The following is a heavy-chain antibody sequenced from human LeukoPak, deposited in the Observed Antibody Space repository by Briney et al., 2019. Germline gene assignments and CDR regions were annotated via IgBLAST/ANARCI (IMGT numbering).Heavy chain of an antibody. CDR1: GYSLGSGFY. J-gene: IGHJ4*02. Sequence: SETLSLTCAVSGYSLGSGFYGGWVRQPPGKGLEWIGNMYHTGTIYYNPSLRSRLTISEDTSKSHFSLTVDSVTAADTAVYYCATGRYSGSVDYWGQGILVTVSS. V-gene: IGHV4-38-2*01. CDR2: MYHTGTI. CDR3: ATGRYSGSVDY. D-gene: IGHD1-26*01.